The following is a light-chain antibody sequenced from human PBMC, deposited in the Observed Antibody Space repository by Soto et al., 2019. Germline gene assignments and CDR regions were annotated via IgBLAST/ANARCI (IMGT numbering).Light chain of an antibody. CDR3: QQYDDYWT. J-gene: IGKJ1*01. Sequence: DIQMTQSPSTLSASVGDRVTITCRASQSVRHFLAWYQQKPGKAPKVVIYDVSNLESGVPSRFSGCGSGTEFTLTISSLQPDDFATYYCQQYDDYWTFGPGTKVEVK. CDR1: QSVRHF. V-gene: IGKV1-5*01. CDR2: DVS.